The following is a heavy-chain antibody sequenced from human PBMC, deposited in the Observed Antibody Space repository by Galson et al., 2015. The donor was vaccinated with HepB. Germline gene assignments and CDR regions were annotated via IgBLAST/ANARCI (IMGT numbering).Heavy chain of an antibody. CDR2: IKQDESEK. J-gene: IGHJ4*02. Sequence: SLRLSCAASGFTFRTYWMGWVRQAPGKGLEWVANIKQDESEKYYVDSVKGRFTISRDNTKNSLYLQMNSLRAEDTAVYYCANGRRSSWYDYWGQGTLVTVSS. CDR1: GFTFRTYW. CDR3: ANGRRSSWYDY. D-gene: IGHD6-13*01. V-gene: IGHV3-7*05.